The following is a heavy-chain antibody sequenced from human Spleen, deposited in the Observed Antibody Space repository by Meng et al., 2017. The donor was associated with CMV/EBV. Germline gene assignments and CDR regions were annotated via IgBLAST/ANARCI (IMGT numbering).Heavy chain of an antibody. CDR3: ARDWRYCSSTSCYLFDY. Sequence: ASVKVSCKASGYTFTGYYIHWVRQAPGQGLEWMGWIHPNSGGTNYAPKFQDRVAMTRDTSINTAYMELRSLRSDDTALYYCARDWRYCSSTSCYLFDYWGQGTLVTVSS. D-gene: IGHD2-2*01. CDR1: GYTFTGYY. J-gene: IGHJ4*02. V-gene: IGHV1-2*02. CDR2: IHPNSGGT.